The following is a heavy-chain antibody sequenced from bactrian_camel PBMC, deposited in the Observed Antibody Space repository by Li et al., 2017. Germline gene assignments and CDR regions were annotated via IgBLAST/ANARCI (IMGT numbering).Heavy chain of an antibody. Sequence: VQLVESGGGLVQPGGSLRLSCAASGFDISHNAMAWVRQAPGKGLEWVSGISSDGRNTYYRDSVKGRFTISEDNAGNSLFLQMSNLKPEDTAMYYCAASASFILTPRFYRLESSDYPYRGQGTQVTVS. CDR2: ISSDGRNT. V-gene: IGHV3S6*01. D-gene: IGHD4*01. CDR1: GFDISHNA. J-gene: IGHJ4*01. CDR3: AASASFILTPRFYRLESSDYPY.